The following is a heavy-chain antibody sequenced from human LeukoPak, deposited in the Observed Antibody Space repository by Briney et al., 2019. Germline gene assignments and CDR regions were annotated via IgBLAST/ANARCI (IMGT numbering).Heavy chain of an antibody. V-gene: IGHV3-74*01. D-gene: IGHD6-19*01. Sequence: GGSLRLSCAASGFTFSSYWMHWVRQAPGKGLVWVSRINSYGSSTSYADSVKGRFTISRDNAKNTLYLQMKSQRAEDTAVYYCSGAQSGRSDYFDYWGQGTLVTVSS. CDR2: INSYGSST. CDR1: GFTFSSYW. CDR3: SGAQSGRSDYFDY. J-gene: IGHJ4*02.